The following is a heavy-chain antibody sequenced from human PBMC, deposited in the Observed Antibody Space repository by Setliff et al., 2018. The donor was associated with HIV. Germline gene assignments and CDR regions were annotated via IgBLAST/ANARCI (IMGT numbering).Heavy chain of an antibody. Sequence: SETLSLTCNVSGGSISNSDSYYWSWIRQHPEKGLEWIGYVYNSGSTYYNPSLKSRATLSVDTSKNHFSLKLSAVTAADTAVYYCARGGQPGILWFGELLPWDWGQGTLVTVSS. CDR1: GGSISNSDSYY. CDR2: VYNSGST. CDR3: ARGGQPGILWFGELLPWD. J-gene: IGHJ4*02. D-gene: IGHD3-10*01. V-gene: IGHV4-31*03.